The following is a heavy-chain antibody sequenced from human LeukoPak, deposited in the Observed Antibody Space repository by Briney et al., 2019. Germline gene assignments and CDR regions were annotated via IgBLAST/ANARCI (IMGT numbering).Heavy chain of an antibody. J-gene: IGHJ5*02. CDR3: ARLFQGVWFDP. V-gene: IGHV3-66*02. Sequence: GGSLRLSCAASGFTVSSNYMSWVRRAPGKGLEWVSVIYSGGSTYYADSVKGRFTISRDNSKNTLYLQMNSLRAEDTAVYYCARLFQGVWFDPWGQGTLVTVSS. D-gene: IGHD2-8*01. CDR1: GFTVSSNY. CDR2: IYSGGST.